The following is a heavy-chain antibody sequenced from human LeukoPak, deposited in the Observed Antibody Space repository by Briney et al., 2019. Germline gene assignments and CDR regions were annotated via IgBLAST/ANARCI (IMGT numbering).Heavy chain of an antibody. Sequence: GGSLRLSCAASGFTFSTYSMNWVRQAPGKGLEWVSSISAGSSTIYYADSVKGRFTISRDNAKNSLFLQMKSLRAEDTAVYYCTTKVPNEPAFDYWGQGTLVTVSS. D-gene: IGHD1-14*01. V-gene: IGHV3-48*04. CDR1: GFTFSTYS. CDR2: ISAGSSTI. CDR3: TTKVPNEPAFDY. J-gene: IGHJ4*02.